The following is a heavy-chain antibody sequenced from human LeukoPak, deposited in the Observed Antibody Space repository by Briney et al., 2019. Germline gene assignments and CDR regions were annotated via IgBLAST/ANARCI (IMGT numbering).Heavy chain of an antibody. CDR3: ARDSRWLNAFDI. J-gene: IGHJ3*02. V-gene: IGHV4-59*01. CDR2: IYYSGST. Sequence: SETLSLTCTVSGGSISSYYWSWIRQPPGKGLEWIGYIYYSGSTNYNPSLKSRVTISVETSKNQFSLKLSSVTAADTAVYYCARDSRWLNAFDIWGQGTMVTVSS. D-gene: IGHD5-24*01. CDR1: GGSISSYY.